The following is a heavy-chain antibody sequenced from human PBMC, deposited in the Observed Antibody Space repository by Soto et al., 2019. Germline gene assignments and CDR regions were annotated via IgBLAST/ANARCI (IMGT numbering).Heavy chain of an antibody. Sequence: QVQLVQSGAEVKRPGSSVKVSCKASGDTFSFYSINWVRQAPGLGLEWMGRVNPILSMSNYAQRFQGRVTRTADKTTSKASMELSGLRSEDTAMYYCATSYGSGYRAFDYWGQGALVTVSS. CDR3: ATSYGSGYRAFDY. D-gene: IGHD3-10*01. V-gene: IGHV1-69*04. CDR1: GDTFSFYS. CDR2: VNPILSMS. J-gene: IGHJ4*02.